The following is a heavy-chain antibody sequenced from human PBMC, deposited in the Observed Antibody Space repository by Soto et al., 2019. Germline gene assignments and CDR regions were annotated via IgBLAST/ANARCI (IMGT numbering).Heavy chain of an antibody. CDR3: ARGPAYDFWSGSNPHYYYYYGMDV. CDR2: ISYDGSNE. V-gene: IGHV3-30*03. CDR1: GITLSSNG. J-gene: IGHJ6*02. Sequence: GGSLRLSCAASGITLSSNGMHWVRQAPGKGLEWVAVISYDGSNEYYGDSVKGRFTISRDNSKNTLYLQMNSLRAEDTAVYYCARGPAYDFWSGSNPHYYYYYGMDVWGQGTTVTVSS. D-gene: IGHD3-3*01.